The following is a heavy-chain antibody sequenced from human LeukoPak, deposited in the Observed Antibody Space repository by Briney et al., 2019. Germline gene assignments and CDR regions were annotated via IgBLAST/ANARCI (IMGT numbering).Heavy chain of an antibody. V-gene: IGHV3-74*01. CDR2: INSDGSST. D-gene: IGHD4/OR15-4a*01. CDR1: GFSFSKFA. CDR3: ARDQGAGHLIP. Sequence: GGSLRLSCAASGFSFSKFAMHWVRQAPGKGLVWVSRINSDGSSTSYADSVKGRFTISRDNAKNTLYLQMNSLRAEDTAVYYCARDQGAGHLIPWGQGTLVTVSS. J-gene: IGHJ5*02.